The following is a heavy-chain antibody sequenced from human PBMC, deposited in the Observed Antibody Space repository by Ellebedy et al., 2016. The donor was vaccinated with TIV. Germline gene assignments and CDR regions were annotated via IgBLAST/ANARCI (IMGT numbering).Heavy chain of an antibody. CDR1: GYSFTSYW. CDR2: IYPGDSDT. J-gene: IGHJ6*02. CDR3: ARHRFGESRDYYYYYGMDV. V-gene: IGHV5-51*01. Sequence: GGSLRLSCKGSGYSFTSYWIGWVRQMPGKGLEWMGIIYPGDSDTRYSPSFQGQVTISADKSISTAYLQWSSLKASDTAMYYCARHRFGESRDYYYYYGMDVWGQGTTVTVSS. D-gene: IGHD3-10*01.